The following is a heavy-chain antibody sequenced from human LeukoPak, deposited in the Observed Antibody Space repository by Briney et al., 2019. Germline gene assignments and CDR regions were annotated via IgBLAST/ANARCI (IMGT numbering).Heavy chain of an antibody. J-gene: IGHJ4*02. CDR3: ARALYYYDSSGYSVDLSALDY. D-gene: IGHD3-22*01. V-gene: IGHV1-69*04. CDR1: GGTFSSYA. Sequence: GASVKVSCKASGGTFSSYAISWVRQAPGQGLEWMGRIIPILGIANYAQKFQGRVTITADKSTSTAYMELSSLRSEDTAVYYCARALYYYDSSGYSVDLSALDYWGQGTLVTVSS. CDR2: IIPILGIA.